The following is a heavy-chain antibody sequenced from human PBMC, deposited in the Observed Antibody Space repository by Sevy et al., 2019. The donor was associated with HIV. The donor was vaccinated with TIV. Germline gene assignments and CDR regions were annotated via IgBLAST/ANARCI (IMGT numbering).Heavy chain of an antibody. CDR3: ARFLSTSYYYYSAMDV. CDR2: MNPNSGNT. CDR1: GYTFTSYD. Sequence: ASVKVSCKASGYTFTSYDINWVRQATGQGLEWMGWMNPNSGNTGYAQKFQGRVTMTRNTSISTAYMELSSLRSEDTAVYYCARFLSTSYYYYSAMDVLGRGTTVTVSS. D-gene: IGHD2-2*01. J-gene: IGHJ6*02. V-gene: IGHV1-8*01.